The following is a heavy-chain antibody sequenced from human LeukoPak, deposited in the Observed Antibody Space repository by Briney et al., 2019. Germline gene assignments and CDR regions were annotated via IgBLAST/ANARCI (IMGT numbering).Heavy chain of an antibody. CDR2: ISHSGST. CDR3: ARRGYSGSASYSFDY. D-gene: IGHD3-10*01. Sequence: SETLSLTCAVYGGSFSDYYWSWIRQPPGKGLEWVGQISHSGSTNYNPSLQSRVTISVDKSENQFSLKLNSVTAADTAVYYCARRGYSGSASYSFDYWGQGTLVTVSS. V-gene: IGHV4-34*01. J-gene: IGHJ4*02. CDR1: GGSFSDYY.